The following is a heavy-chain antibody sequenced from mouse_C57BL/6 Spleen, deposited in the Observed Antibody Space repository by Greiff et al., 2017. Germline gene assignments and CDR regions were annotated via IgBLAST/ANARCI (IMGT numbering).Heavy chain of an antibody. D-gene: IGHD2-1*01. CDR1: GFSLTSYG. CDR2: IWRGGST. CDR3: AKNLYGNFSYYFDY. V-gene: IGHV2-5*01. J-gene: IGHJ2*01. Sequence: VKLMESGPGLVQPSQSLSITCTVSGFSLTSYGVHWVRQSPGKGLEWLGVIWRGGSTDYNAAFMSRLSITKDNSKSQVFFKMNSLQADDTAIYYCAKNLYGNFSYYFDYWGQGTTLTVSS.